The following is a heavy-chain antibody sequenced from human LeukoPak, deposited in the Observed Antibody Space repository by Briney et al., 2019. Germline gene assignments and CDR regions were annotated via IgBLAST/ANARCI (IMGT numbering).Heavy chain of an antibody. CDR3: ARPFPSSSWFNWFDP. CDR2: INHSGST. J-gene: IGHJ5*02. V-gene: IGHV4-34*01. CDR1: GGSFSGYY. Sequence: SETLSLTCAVYGGSFSGYYWSWIRQPPGKGLEWIGEINHSGSTNYNPSLKSRVTISVDTSKNQFSLKLSSVTAADTAVYYCARPFPSSSWFNWFDPWGQGTLATVSS. D-gene: IGHD6-13*01.